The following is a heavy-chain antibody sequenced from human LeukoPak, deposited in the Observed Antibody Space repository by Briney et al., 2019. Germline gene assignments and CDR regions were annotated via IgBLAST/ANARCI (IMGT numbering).Heavy chain of an antibody. CDR1: GFTFSDYY. Sequence: GGSLRLSCAASGFTFSDYYMSWIRQAPGKGLEWVSYISSSGSTIYYADSVKGRFTISRDNAKNTLCLQMNSLRAEDTAVYYCARVRWGGLYYFDYWGQGTLVTVSS. D-gene: IGHD3-16*01. V-gene: IGHV3-11*04. J-gene: IGHJ4*02. CDR3: ARVRWGGLYYFDY. CDR2: ISSSGSTI.